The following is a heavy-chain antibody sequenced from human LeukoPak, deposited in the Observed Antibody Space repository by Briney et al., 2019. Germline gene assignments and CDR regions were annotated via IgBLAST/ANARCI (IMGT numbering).Heavy chain of an antibody. Sequence: GGSLRLSCAASGLTFSSYAMSWVRQAPGKGLEWVSAISGSGGSTYYADSVKGRFTISRDNSKNTLYLQMNSLRAEDTAVYYCAKDRSRFTSFDYWGQGTLVTVSS. D-gene: IGHD3-10*01. V-gene: IGHV3-23*01. CDR1: GLTFSSYA. J-gene: IGHJ4*02. CDR3: AKDRSRFTSFDY. CDR2: ISGSGGST.